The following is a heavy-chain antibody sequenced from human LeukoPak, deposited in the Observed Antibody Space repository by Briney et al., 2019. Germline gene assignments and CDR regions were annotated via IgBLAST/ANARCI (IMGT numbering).Heavy chain of an antibody. CDR2: ISWNSGSI. J-gene: IGHJ4*02. Sequence: GGSLRLSCAASGFTFDDYAMHWVRQAPGKGLEWVSGISWNSGSIGYADSVKGRFTISRDNAKNSLYLQMNSLRAEDTALYYCAKEVDTAMETDYYFDYWGQGTLVTVSS. CDR1: GFTFDDYA. CDR3: AKEVDTAMETDYYFDY. D-gene: IGHD5-18*01. V-gene: IGHV3-9*01.